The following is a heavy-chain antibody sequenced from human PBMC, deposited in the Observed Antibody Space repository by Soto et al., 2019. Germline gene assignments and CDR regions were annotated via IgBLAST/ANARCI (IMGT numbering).Heavy chain of an antibody. CDR3: ARVGSPGYCSGGYCPPPDY. CDR2: ISSSSTYT. D-gene: IGHD2-15*01. V-gene: IGHV3-21*02. J-gene: IGHJ4*02. Sequence: EVQLVESGGGLVKPGGSLRLSCAASGFTFSTSTMNWVRQAPGQGLEWVSSISSSSTYTYYAASVKGRFTISRDNAKNSLDLQMNSLRAEDTAVYYCARVGSPGYCSGGYCPPPDYWGQGTLVTVSS. CDR1: GFTFSTST.